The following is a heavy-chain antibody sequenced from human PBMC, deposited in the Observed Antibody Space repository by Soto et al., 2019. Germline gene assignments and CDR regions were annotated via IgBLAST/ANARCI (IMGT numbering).Heavy chain of an antibody. CDR2: ISAYNGNT. Sequence: ASVKVSCKASGYTFTSYCISWVRQAPGQGLEWMGWISAYNGNTHYAQRLQGRVTMTTDTSTNTAYMELRSLRSDDTAVYYCAILTNRHLMYVWGQGTTVTVSS. J-gene: IGHJ6*02. D-gene: IGHD3-9*01. CDR3: AILTNRHLMYV. V-gene: IGHV1-18*01. CDR1: GYTFTSYC.